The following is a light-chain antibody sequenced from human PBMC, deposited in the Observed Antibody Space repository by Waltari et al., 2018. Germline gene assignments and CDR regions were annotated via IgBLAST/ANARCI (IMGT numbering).Light chain of an antibody. CDR2: TNS. CDR3: AAWDDSLNGWV. V-gene: IGLV1-44*01. Sequence: QSVLTQPPSASGTPGQRVTISCSGSFSSIGSNAVNWYQQLPGTAPNLLIYTNSRRPSVVPDRFSGSKSGPSGSLVISGLQSDDEAYYYCAAWDDSLNGWVFGGGTKLTVL. CDR1: FSSIGSNA. J-gene: IGLJ3*02.